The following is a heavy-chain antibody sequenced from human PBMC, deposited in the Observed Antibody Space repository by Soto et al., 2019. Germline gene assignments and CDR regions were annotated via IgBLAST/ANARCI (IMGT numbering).Heavy chain of an antibody. CDR1: GFTFSNYA. CDR3: AKQDGYSGSRNSSTP. J-gene: IGHJ5*02. D-gene: IGHD4-4*01. Sequence: GGSLRLSCAASGFTFSNYAMSWVLQAPGKGLEWVSEISGSGGRTDYADSVKGRFTISRDNSKNTLYLQMNSLRAEDTAVYYCAKQDGYSGSRNSSTPWGQGTLVTVSS. V-gene: IGHV3-23*01. CDR2: ISGSGGRT.